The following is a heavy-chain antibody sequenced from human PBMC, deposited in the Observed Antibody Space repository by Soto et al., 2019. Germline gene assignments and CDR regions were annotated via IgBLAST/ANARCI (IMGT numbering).Heavy chain of an antibody. CDR2: FDPENGET. Sequence: ASVNVSCKTSTYTLTELSIHWVRQAPGKGLGLMGGFDPENGETIYAQKFQGRVTMTEDTSTETAYVELSSLISDDTAVYYCTTWRYHYDRRGFYATDAFDLWGQGTMVTVSS. CDR3: TTWRYHYDRRGFYATDAFDL. CDR1: TYTLTELS. V-gene: IGHV1-24*01. J-gene: IGHJ3*01. D-gene: IGHD3-22*01.